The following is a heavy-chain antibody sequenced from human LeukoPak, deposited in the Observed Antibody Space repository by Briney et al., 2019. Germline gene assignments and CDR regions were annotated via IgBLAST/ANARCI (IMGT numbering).Heavy chain of an antibody. J-gene: IGHJ4*02. D-gene: IGHD3-22*01. V-gene: IGHV1-69*13. CDR1: GGTFSRFT. CDR3: AREWGLESSGYYYAY. CDR2: ITPIFGTA. Sequence: GASVKVSCKAYGGTFSRFTISWVRQAPGQGFEWMGGITPIFGTANFAQKSQGRVSITADGSTSTAFMELSSLRSEDTAVYYCAREWGLESSGYYYAYWGQGTLVTVSS.